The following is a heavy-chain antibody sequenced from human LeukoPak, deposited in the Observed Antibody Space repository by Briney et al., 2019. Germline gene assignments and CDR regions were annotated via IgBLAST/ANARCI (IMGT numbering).Heavy chain of an antibody. D-gene: IGHD3-22*01. Sequence: ASVKVSCKASGYTFTSYGISWVRQAPGQGLEWMGWISAYNGNTNYAQKLQGRVTMTTDTSTSTAYMELRSLRSDDTAVYYCAGCGKYYYDSSGYFRGDYCDYWGQGTLVTVSS. CDR2: ISAYNGNT. J-gene: IGHJ4*02. CDR3: AGCGKYYYDSSGYFRGDYCDY. CDR1: GYTFTSYG. V-gene: IGHV1-18*01.